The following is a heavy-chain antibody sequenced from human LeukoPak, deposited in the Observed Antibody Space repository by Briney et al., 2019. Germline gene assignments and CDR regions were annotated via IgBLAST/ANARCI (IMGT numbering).Heavy chain of an antibody. J-gene: IGHJ6*03. CDR3: ARISSSGWYLPYYYYYYMDV. V-gene: IGHV3-7*01. CDR2: IKQDGSEK. CDR1: GFTFSSYW. D-gene: IGHD6-19*01. Sequence: PGGSLRLSCAASGFTFSSYWMSWVRQAPGKGLEWVANIKQDGSEKYYVDSVKGRFTISRDNAKNSLYLEMNSLRAEDTAVYYCARISSSGWYLPYYYYYYMDVWGKGTTVTVSS.